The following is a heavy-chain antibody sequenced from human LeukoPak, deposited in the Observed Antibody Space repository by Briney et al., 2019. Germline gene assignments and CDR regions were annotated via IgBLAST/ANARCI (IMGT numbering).Heavy chain of an antibody. Sequence: PGGSLRLSCAASGFTLSSYWMHWVRQAPGKGLVWVSRINSDGSSTSYADSVKGRFTISSDNAKNTLYLQMNSLRAEDTAVYYCARSQTIAVADWFDPWGQGTLVTVSS. CDR1: GFTLSSYW. D-gene: IGHD6-19*01. CDR2: INSDGSST. J-gene: IGHJ5*02. CDR3: ARSQTIAVADWFDP. V-gene: IGHV3-74*01.